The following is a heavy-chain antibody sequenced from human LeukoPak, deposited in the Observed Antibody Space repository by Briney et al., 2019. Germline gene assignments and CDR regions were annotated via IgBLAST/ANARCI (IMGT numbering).Heavy chain of an antibody. J-gene: IGHJ4*02. CDR3: ARGGAYYWNPRY. CDR1: VFSVTTHY. D-gene: IGHD1-20*01. Sequence: PGGSLRLSCVASVFSVTTHYMSWVRQAPGKGLEWVALLYTDGTTYYANSVEGRFSISRDDSKNTIYLQMNSLRAEDAAVYYCARGGAYYWNPRYWGQGTLVTVSS. V-gene: IGHV3-53*01. CDR2: LYTDGTT.